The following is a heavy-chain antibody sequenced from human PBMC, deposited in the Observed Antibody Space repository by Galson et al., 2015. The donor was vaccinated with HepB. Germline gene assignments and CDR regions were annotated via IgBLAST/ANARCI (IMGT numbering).Heavy chain of an antibody. Sequence: QSGAEVKKPGESLKISCQGSGYTFTTYWIAWVRLMPGKGLEWMGIIYPDDSDTKYSPSFQGQVTISADKSIATAYLQWSALQASDTAIYYCARWGGGDADGLDVWGQGTMVTVSS. J-gene: IGHJ6*02. CDR3: ARWGGGDADGLDV. CDR2: IYPDDSDT. V-gene: IGHV5-51*03. CDR1: GYTFTTYW. D-gene: IGHD4-17*01.